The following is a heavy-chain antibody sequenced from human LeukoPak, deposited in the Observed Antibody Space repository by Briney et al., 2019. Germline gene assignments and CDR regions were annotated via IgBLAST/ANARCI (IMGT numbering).Heavy chain of an antibody. CDR3: AKGAATAGGAAFDY. CDR2: IWYDGSNK. Sequence: PGGSLRLSCATSGFTFRSHAMHWVRQSPGKGLEWVAQIWYDGSNKYYADSVKGRFTISRDNSKNTLYLQMNSLRAEDTAVYYCAKGAATAGGAAFDYWGQGTLVTVSS. J-gene: IGHJ4*02. D-gene: IGHD2-21*02. V-gene: IGHV3-30*02. CDR1: GFTFRSHA.